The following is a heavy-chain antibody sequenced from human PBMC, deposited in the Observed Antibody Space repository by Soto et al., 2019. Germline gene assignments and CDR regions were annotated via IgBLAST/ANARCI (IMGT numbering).Heavy chain of an antibody. CDR1: GGSISSGGYY. Sequence: QVQLQESGPGLVKPSQTLSLTCTVSGGSISSGGYYWSWIRQHPGKGLEWIGYLYYSGSTYYNPSRKSRVTIAVDTSKNQFSLKLSSVTAADTAVYYCARGGRRSPGMDVWGQGTTVTVSS. CDR3: ARGGRRSPGMDV. CDR2: LYYSGST. V-gene: IGHV4-31*03. J-gene: IGHJ6*02.